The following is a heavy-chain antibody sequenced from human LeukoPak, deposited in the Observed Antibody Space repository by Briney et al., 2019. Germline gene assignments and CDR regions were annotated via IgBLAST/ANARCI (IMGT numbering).Heavy chain of an antibody. D-gene: IGHD4-17*01. V-gene: IGHV3-7*01. Sequence: PGRSLRLSCAASGFTFSSYWMSWVRQAPGKGLEWVANIKQDGSEKYYVDSVKGRFTISRDNAKNSLYLQMNSLRAEDTAVYYCARDSSFGDYGRPWFDPWGQGTLVTVSS. CDR2: IKQDGSEK. CDR1: GFTFSSYW. CDR3: ARDSSFGDYGRPWFDP. J-gene: IGHJ5*02.